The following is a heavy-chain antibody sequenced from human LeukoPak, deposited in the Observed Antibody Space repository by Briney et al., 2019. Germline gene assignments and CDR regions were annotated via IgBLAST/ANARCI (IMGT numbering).Heavy chain of an antibody. V-gene: IGHV3-74*01. CDR3: AKIDAY. CDR2: INSDGSIT. J-gene: IGHJ4*02. Sequence: HPGGSLRLSCAASGFTFSRNWMHWVRQAPGKGLVWVSRINSDGSITNYADSVKGRFTISRDNAKNTLYLQMSSLRAEDMAVYYCAKIDAYWGQGTLVTVSS. CDR1: GFTFSRNW.